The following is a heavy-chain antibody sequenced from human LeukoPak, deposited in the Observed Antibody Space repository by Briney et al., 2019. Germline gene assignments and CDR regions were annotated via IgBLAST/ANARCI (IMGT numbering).Heavy chain of an antibody. CDR3: ARYCSGGSCYSGFDY. J-gene: IGHJ4*02. CDR2: ISSSSSYI. V-gene: IGHV3-21*01. D-gene: IGHD2-15*01. Sequence: GGSLRLSCAASGFTLSNYWMNWVRQAPGKGLEWVSSISSSSSYIYYADSVKGRFTISRDNAKNSLYLQMNSLRAEDTAVYYCARYCSGGSCYSGFDYWGQGTLVTVSS. CDR1: GFTLSNYW.